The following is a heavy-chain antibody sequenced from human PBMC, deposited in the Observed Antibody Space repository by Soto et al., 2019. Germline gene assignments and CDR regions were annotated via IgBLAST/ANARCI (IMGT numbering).Heavy chain of an antibody. Sequence: QVQLVQSGAEVKKPGASVKVSCKASGYTFTSYYMHWVRQAPGQGLEWMGIINPSGGSTSYAQKFQGRVTMTRDTSASTVYMELSSLRSEDTAVYYCARDDYSYDSSHSLAFDIWGQGTMVTVSS. CDR2: INPSGGST. J-gene: IGHJ3*02. CDR3: ARDDYSYDSSHSLAFDI. D-gene: IGHD3-22*01. CDR1: GYTFTSYY. V-gene: IGHV1-46*01.